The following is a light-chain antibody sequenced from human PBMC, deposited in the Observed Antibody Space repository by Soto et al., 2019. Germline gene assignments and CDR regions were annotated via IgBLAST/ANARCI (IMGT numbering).Light chain of an antibody. J-gene: IGLJ2*01. V-gene: IGLV4-69*01. CDR2: LNSDGSH. CDR1: SGHSTYA. CDR3: QTRYTDIQVI. Sequence: QLVLTQSPSASASLGASVKLTCTLSSGHSTYAIAWHQQQPEKGPRYLMKLNSDGSHSNGDGIPDRFSGSISGAERYLTISILQSEDEADYYCQTRYTDIQVIFGGGTKLTVL.